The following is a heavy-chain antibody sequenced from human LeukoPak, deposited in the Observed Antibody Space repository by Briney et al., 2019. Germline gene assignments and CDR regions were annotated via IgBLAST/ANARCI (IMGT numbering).Heavy chain of an antibody. Sequence: ASVKVSCKASGYTFTSYAMNWVRQAPGQGLEWMGWINTNTGNPTYAQGFTGRFVFSLDTSVSTAYLQISSLKAEDTAVYYCASPNTVTNYYYYYMDVWGKGTTVTVSS. CDR1: GYTFTSYA. CDR3: ASPNTVTNYYYYYMDV. CDR2: INTNTGNP. D-gene: IGHD4-17*01. J-gene: IGHJ6*03. V-gene: IGHV7-4-1*02.